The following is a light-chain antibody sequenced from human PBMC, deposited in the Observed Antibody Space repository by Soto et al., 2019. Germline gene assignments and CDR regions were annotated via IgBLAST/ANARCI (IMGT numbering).Light chain of an antibody. CDR1: QRINIY. J-gene: IGKJ5*01. Sequence: DIQMTQSPSSLSTSIGDRVTITSRASQRINIYLNWYRQKPGKAPELLIYSASNLQSGVPSRFSGSGSGTDFTITISGLQSEDFATYYCQQSFSTPTFGQGTRLEIK. V-gene: IGKV1-39*01. CDR3: QQSFSTPT. CDR2: SAS.